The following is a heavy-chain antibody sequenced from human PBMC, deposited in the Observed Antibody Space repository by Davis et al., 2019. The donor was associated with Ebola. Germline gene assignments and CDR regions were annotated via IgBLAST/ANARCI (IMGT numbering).Heavy chain of an antibody. V-gene: IGHV3-21*04. CDR1: GFTFSTYS. D-gene: IGHD3-3*01. Sequence: GESLKISCAASGFTFSTYSMRWVRQAPGKGLEWVSSISSDSDYIYYADSVKGRFTISRDNSKKTLYLQMNSLRGEDTAVYYCARSGLSFGVVKYHYGMDVWGKGTTDTVSS. CDR2: ISSDSDYI. CDR3: ARSGLSFGVVKYHYGMDV. J-gene: IGHJ6*04.